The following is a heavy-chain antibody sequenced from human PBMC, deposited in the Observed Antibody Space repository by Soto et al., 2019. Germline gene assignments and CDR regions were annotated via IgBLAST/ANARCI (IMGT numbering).Heavy chain of an antibody. Sequence: ASVRLSCTASGYTFTSYAISWVRQAPGQGLEWMGWISAYNGNTNYAQKLQGRVTMTTDTSTSTAYMELRSLRSDDTAVYYCARRSNLNLPMDVWGQGNTVTGSS. CDR1: GYTFTSYA. CDR3: ARRSNLNLPMDV. V-gene: IGHV1-18*01. CDR2: ISAYNGNT. J-gene: IGHJ6*02.